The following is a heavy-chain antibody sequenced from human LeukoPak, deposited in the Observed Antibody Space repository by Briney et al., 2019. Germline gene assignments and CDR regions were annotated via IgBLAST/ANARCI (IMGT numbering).Heavy chain of an antibody. CDR1: GGSFSWGGSY. CDR3: ARDSRLASRTGTFDS. J-gene: IGHJ4*02. CDR2: IFHNGDT. V-gene: IGHV4-30-2*01. Sequence: PSQTLSLTCTISGGSFSWGGSYWSWIRQPPGKGLEWLGYIFHNGDTYYNSSLKSRVSLSVDKANKKFSLRLTSVTAADTAVYFCARDSRLASRTGTFDSWGQGTLVIVSS. D-gene: IGHD1-7*01.